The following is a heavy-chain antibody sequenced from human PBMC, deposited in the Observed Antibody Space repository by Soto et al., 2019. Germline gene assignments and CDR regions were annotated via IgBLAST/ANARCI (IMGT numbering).Heavy chain of an antibody. Sequence: AAVKVSCKASGGTFSSSAISWVRQAPGQGLEWMGRIIPILGIANYAQKFQGRVTITADKSTSTAYMELSSLRSEDTAVYYCARGIARDGYNTVDYWGQGTLVTVSS. J-gene: IGHJ4*02. CDR1: GGTFSSSA. V-gene: IGHV1-69*04. CDR3: ARGIARDGYNTVDY. D-gene: IGHD2-21*01. CDR2: IIPILGIA.